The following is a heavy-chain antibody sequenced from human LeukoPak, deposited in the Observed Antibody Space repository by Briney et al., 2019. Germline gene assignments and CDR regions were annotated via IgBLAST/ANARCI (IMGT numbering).Heavy chain of an antibody. J-gene: IGHJ3*02. Sequence: SETLSLTCTVSGGSISSYYWSWIRQPPGKGLEWIGYIYYSGSTNYRPSLKSRVTISVLTSKNRFSLKLSSVTAADTAVYYCATLTGGDDAFDIWGQGTMVTVSS. D-gene: IGHD4-23*01. CDR3: ATLTGGDDAFDI. V-gene: IGHV4-59*01. CDR1: GGSISSYY. CDR2: IYYSGST.